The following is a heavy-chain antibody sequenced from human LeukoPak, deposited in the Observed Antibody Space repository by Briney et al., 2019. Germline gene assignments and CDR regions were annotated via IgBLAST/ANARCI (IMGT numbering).Heavy chain of an antibody. CDR1: GGSFSGYY. CDR2: INHSGST. CDR3: ARQSRWFDP. J-gene: IGHJ5*02. V-gene: IGHV4-34*01. Sequence: SETLSLTCAVYGGSFSGYYWSWIRQPPGKGLEWIGEINHSGSTNYNPSLKSRVTISVDTSKNQFSLKLSSVTAADTAVYYCARQSRWFDPWGQGTLVTVSS.